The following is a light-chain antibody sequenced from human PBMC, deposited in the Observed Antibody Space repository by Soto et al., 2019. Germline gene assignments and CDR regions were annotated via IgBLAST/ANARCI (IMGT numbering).Light chain of an antibody. CDR3: SAYTSSLTPYV. V-gene: IGLV2-14*01. Sequence: QSALTQPASVSGSPGQSITISCTGTSSDVGTYNYVSWYQQHSGKAPKLMIYEVSNRPSGVSNRFSGSKSGNTASLTISGLQADEEADDYCSAYTSSLTPYVFGGGTKVTVL. CDR1: SSDVGTYNY. CDR2: EVS. J-gene: IGLJ1*01.